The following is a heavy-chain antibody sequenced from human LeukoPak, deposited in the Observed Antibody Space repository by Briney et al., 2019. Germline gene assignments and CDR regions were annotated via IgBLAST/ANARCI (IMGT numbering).Heavy chain of an antibody. V-gene: IGHV3-21*01. Sequence: GGSLRLSCAASGFTFSSYSMNWVRQAPGKGLEWVSSISSSSSYIYYADSVKGRFTISRENAKNSLYLQMNSLRAEDTAVYYCAWFWSGYLRFDPWGQGTLVAVSS. CDR3: AWFWSGYLRFDP. J-gene: IGHJ5*02. CDR2: ISSSSSYI. CDR1: GFTFSSYS. D-gene: IGHD3-3*01.